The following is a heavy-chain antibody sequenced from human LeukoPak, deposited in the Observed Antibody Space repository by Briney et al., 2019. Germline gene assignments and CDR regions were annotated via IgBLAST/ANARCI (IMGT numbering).Heavy chain of an antibody. V-gene: IGHV4-59*11. D-gene: IGHD3-10*01. CDR1: GGSMSHH. CDR3: ARDGSLPSYFGSETYFPHYYYMDA. Sequence: SETLSLTCTVSGGSMSHHWSWIRQSPVKGLEWMGCIHSSGSTTYNPSLKSRVTISVDTSKNQFSLQLRSVTTADTAVYYCARDGSLPSYFGSETYFPHYYYMDAWGKGTTVTVSS. J-gene: IGHJ6*03. CDR2: IHSSGST.